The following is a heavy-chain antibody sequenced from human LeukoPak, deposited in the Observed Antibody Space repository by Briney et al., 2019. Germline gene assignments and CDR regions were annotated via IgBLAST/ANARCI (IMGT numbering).Heavy chain of an antibody. V-gene: IGHV1-46*01. Sequence: GASVKVSCKASGYTFTSYYMHWVRQAPGQGLEWMGIINPSGGSTSYAQKFQGRVTMTRGTSTSTVYMELSSLRSEDTAVYYCARDPDCGGDCYFYFDYWGQGTLVTVSS. D-gene: IGHD2-21*02. CDR2: INPSGGST. CDR3: ARDPDCGGDCYFYFDY. J-gene: IGHJ4*02. CDR1: GYTFTSYY.